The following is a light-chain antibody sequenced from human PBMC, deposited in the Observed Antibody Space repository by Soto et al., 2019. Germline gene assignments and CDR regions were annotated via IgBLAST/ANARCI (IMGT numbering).Light chain of an antibody. Sequence: EIVLTQSPGTLSLSPGERATLSCRASESVRSSYFAWYQQKPGQAPRLLIYGASSRATGIPDRFSGSGSGTDFTLTISRLEPEDFAVYYWQQYGSSRWTFGQGTKVEIK. V-gene: IGKV3-20*01. CDR3: QQYGSSRWT. CDR2: GAS. J-gene: IGKJ1*01. CDR1: ESVRSSY.